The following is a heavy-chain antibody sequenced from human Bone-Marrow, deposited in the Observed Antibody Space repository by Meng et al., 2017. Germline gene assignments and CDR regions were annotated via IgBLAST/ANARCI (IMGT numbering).Heavy chain of an antibody. V-gene: IGHV3-20*04. J-gene: IGHJ4*02. D-gene: IGHD1-7*01. Sequence: GESLKISCAASGFTFSSYGMSWVRQAPGKGLEWVSGINWNGGSTGYADSVKGRFTISRDNAKNSLYLQMNSLRAEDTALYYCARVREELRRKYYFDYWGQGTLVTVSS. CDR1: GFTFSSYG. CDR2: INWNGGST. CDR3: ARVREELRRKYYFDY.